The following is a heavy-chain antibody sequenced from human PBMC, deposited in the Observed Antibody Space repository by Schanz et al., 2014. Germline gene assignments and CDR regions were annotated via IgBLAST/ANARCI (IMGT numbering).Heavy chain of an antibody. CDR2: VSRSTPDI. D-gene: IGHD3-3*01. Sequence: EVQLVESGGGLVQPGGSLRLSCAASGFSVGNKYMNWVRQAPGKGLEWVSYVSRSTPDIYYADSVKGRFTMSRDNAKNAVFLQMNSLRAEDTAVYYCVRDSFFAFDYWGQGTLVTVYS. CDR1: GFSVGNKY. J-gene: IGHJ4*02. CDR3: VRDSFFAFDY. V-gene: IGHV3-48*01.